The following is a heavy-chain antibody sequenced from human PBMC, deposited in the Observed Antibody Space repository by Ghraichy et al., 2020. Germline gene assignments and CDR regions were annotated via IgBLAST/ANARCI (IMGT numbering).Heavy chain of an antibody. V-gene: IGHV1-46*01. CDR2: INPGGGRT. D-gene: IGHD4-17*01. CDR1: GYTFTSYS. Sequence: ASVKVSCKASGYTFTSYSIHWVRQAPGQGPEWMGIINPGGGRTSYAQRFEGRLTITRDTSANTVYMDLSSLRSEDSATYFCARGVFDYGDCFDVWGQGTLVTVSS. J-gene: IGHJ4*02. CDR3: ARGVFDYGDCFDV.